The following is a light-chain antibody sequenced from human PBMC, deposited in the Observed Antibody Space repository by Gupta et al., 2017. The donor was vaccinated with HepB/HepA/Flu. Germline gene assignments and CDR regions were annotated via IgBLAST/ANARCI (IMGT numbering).Light chain of an antibody. CDR1: QNVYNS. J-gene: IGKJ4*01. V-gene: IGKV3-15*01. CDR3: QQDNNWPPLT. CDR2: GTS. Sequence: EVVMTQSPATLSLSPGERATLSCRTSQNVYNSLAWYQQKPGQAPRLLIFGTSTRATGIPARFSGAGYGTEFTLSISSLQSEDYAFYYCQQDNNWPPLTFGGGTRVEIK.